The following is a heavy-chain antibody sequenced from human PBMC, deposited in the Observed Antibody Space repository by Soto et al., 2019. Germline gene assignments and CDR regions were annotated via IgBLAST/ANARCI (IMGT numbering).Heavy chain of an antibody. J-gene: IGHJ5*02. CDR3: AVGRHKTSGSNTWFDP. D-gene: IGHD3-22*01. CDR1: GVTFSSYA. V-gene: IGHV3-23*01. Sequence: EVQLLESGGGLVQPGGSLRLSCAASGVTFSSYAMNSVRQAPGKGLEWVSTISNTGGGTFYAGSVRGRFTISRDNSNNTLYLQMHRLRADDSAIYFCAVGRHKTSGSNTWFDPWGRGTQVTVSS. CDR2: ISNTGGGT.